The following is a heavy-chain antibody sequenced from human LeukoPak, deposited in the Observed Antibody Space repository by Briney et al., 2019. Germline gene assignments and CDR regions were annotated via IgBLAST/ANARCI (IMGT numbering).Heavy chain of an antibody. J-gene: IGHJ4*02. V-gene: IGHV3-23*01. CDR3: AKPVLWGRFDY. Sequence: GGSLRLSCAASGFTFSSYGVSWVRQAPGKGLEWVSGIGGSGGRTYYADSVKGRFTISRDNSKNTLYLQMNSLRAEDTAVYYCAKPVLWGRFDYWGQGTLVTVSS. CDR2: IGGSGGRT. D-gene: IGHD2-21*01. CDR1: GFTFSSYG.